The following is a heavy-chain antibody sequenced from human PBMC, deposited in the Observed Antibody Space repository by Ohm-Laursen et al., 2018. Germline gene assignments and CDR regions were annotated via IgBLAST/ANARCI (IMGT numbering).Heavy chain of an antibody. J-gene: IGHJ6*02. CDR2: INPNSGGT. CDR3: ARELGDIVVVPAAIRDYYYYGMDV. Sequence: GSSVKVSCKASGYTFTGYYMHWVRQAPGQGLEWMGWINPNSGGTNYAQKFQGRVTMTRDTSISTAYMELSRLRSDDTAVYYCARELGDIVVVPAAIRDYYYYGMDVWGQGTTVTVSS. V-gene: IGHV1-2*02. D-gene: IGHD2-2*02. CDR1: GYTFTGYY.